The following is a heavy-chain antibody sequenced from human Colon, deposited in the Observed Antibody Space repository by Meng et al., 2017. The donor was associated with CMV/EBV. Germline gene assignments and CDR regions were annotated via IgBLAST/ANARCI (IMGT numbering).Heavy chain of an antibody. J-gene: IGHJ4*02. D-gene: IGHD1-14*01. CDR3: TRVGTLRQHHFDY. V-gene: IGHV3-49*04. CDR2: ITSKGYGGTT. Sequence: GASLKSSCTASEFTFGDYVVIWGRQAPGKGLECVGFITSKGYGGTTENAASGKGRFSISRDDSKSIAYLQMNSLRTDDTAVYYCTRVGTLRQHHFDYWGQGTLVTVSS. CDR1: EFTFGDYV.